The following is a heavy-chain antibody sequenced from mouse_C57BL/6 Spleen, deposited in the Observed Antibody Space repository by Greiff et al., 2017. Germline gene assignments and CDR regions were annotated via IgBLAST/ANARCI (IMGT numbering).Heavy chain of an antibody. CDR3: ARGGPYAMDY. CDR1: GYAFSSSW. J-gene: IGHJ4*01. Sequence: VQLQQSGPELVKPGASVKISCKASGYAFSSSWMNWVKQRPGKGLEWIGRIYPGDGDTNYNGKFKGKATLTADKSSSTAYMQLSSLTSEDSAVYFCARGGPYAMDYWGQGTSGTVSS. CDR2: IYPGDGDT. V-gene: IGHV1-82*01.